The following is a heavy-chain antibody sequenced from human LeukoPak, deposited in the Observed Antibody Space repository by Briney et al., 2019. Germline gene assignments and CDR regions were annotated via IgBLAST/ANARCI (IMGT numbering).Heavy chain of an antibody. CDR2: ISGSGGST. CDR1: GFTFSSYA. D-gene: IGHD3-22*01. Sequence: GGSLRLSCAASGFTFSSYAMSWVRQAPGKGLEWVSDISGSGGSTYYADSVKGRFTISRDNSKNTLYLQMNSLRAEDTAVYYCAKDSGDYYDSSGPGFDYWGQGTLVSLSS. J-gene: IGHJ4*02. V-gene: IGHV3-23*01. CDR3: AKDSGDYYDSSGPGFDY.